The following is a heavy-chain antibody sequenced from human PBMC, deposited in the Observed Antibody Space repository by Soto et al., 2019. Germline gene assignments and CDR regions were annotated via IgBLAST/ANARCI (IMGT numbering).Heavy chain of an antibody. CDR2: IYHRGST. CDR3: ARAPFDY. CDR1: SGSIISNNW. V-gene: IGHV4-4*02. Sequence: SETLSLTCTVSSGSIISNNWWIWVRQPPGRGLEWIGEIYHRGSTNYNTSLKSRISMSLDRSKNQFSLRLSSVTAADTAIYYCARAPFDYWGQGTLVTVSS. J-gene: IGHJ4*02.